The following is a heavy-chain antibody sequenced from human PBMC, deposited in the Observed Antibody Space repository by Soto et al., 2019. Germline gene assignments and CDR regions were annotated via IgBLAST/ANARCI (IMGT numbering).Heavy chain of an antibody. CDR2: ISTSGVDV. D-gene: IGHD5-18*01. Sequence: EVPVVKSGGGLVQPGGSRRLSCAASGFSLSTHSFNWVRQAPGKGLEWISFISTSGVDVYYADTVEGRFTISRETAENSGYLKLDSLRVESTAVYYCASDAVVKREGFCAMDTWVQGKRVTVSS. V-gene: IGHV3-48*01. CDR3: ASDAVVKREGFCAMDT. CDR1: GFSLSTHS. J-gene: IGHJ3*01.